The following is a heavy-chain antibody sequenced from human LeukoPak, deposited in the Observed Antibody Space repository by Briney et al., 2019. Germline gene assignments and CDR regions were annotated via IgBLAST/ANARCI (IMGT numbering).Heavy chain of an antibody. CDR1: GGSINSYY. Sequence: SETLSLTCTVSGGSINSYYWNWIRQPAGKGLEWIGRVYSSGTTSYNPSLKTRVTMSVDTSKSQFSLKLSSVTAADTAVYYCARESYSSSWYSDYWGQGTLVTASS. V-gene: IGHV4-4*07. CDR2: VYSSGTT. J-gene: IGHJ4*02. CDR3: ARESYSSSWYSDY. D-gene: IGHD6-13*01.